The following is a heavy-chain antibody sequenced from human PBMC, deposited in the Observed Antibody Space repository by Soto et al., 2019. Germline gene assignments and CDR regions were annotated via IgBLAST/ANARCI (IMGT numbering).Heavy chain of an antibody. D-gene: IGHD3-3*01. CDR1: GFTFSSYA. Sequence: GGSLRLSCAASGFTFSSYAMSWVRQAPGKGLEWVSTISGSGGSTYYADSVKGRFTISRDNSRTTLYLQMNSLRAEDTAVYYCAKDGEGGSGYGGWFDPWGQGTLVTVSS. J-gene: IGHJ5*02. CDR3: AKDGEGGSGYGGWFDP. CDR2: ISGSGGST. V-gene: IGHV3-23*01.